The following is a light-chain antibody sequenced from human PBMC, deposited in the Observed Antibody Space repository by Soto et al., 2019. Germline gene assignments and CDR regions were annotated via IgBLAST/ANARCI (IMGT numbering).Light chain of an antibody. J-gene: IGKJ4*01. V-gene: IGKV3-15*01. CDR2: GAS. CDR3: QQYNNWPLT. Sequence: EIVMTQSPATLSVSPGERATLSCRASQSVSSNLAWYQQKPGQAPRLLFYGASTRAAGIPGRFSGSGYGTEFTLTISSLQSEDFAVYYCQQYNNWPLTFGGGTKVDIK. CDR1: QSVSSN.